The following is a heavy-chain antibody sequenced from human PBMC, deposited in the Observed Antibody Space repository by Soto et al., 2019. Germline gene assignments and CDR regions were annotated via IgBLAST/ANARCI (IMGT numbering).Heavy chain of an antibody. J-gene: IGHJ4*02. Sequence: GGSLRLSCTTSGFSFASFAMAWVRQAPGKGLEWVATISGSDGKTYHADSVKGRFSISRDTSRNTLYLQMNSLRADDTAIYYCAKWSYLDYWGQGTRVTVSS. CDR1: GFSFASFA. V-gene: IGHV3-23*01. CDR3: AKWSYLDY. D-gene: IGHD3-3*01. CDR2: ISGSDGKT.